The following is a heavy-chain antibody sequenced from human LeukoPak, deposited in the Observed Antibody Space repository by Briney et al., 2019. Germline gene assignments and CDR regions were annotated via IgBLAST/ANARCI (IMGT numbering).Heavy chain of an antibody. J-gene: IGHJ4*02. Sequence: SETLSLTCTVSGGSINSGSYYWSWIRQPAGKGLEWIGRIYTSGSTSYNPSLKSRVTISVDTSKNQFSLKLSSVTAADTAVYYCARETWIGYYFDYWGQGTLVTVSS. CDR2: IYTSGST. V-gene: IGHV4-61*02. CDR1: GGSINSGSYY. D-gene: IGHD5-12*01. CDR3: ARETWIGYYFDY.